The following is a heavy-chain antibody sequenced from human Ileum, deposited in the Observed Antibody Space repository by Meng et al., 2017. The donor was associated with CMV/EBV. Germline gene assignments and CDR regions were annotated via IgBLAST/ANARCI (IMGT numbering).Heavy chain of an antibody. V-gene: IGHV4-34*01. Sequence: QVQLQQWGAGLLKPSATLSLPCAVFGGSFTDYYWTWFRQSPGKGLEWIGENTHSGRAYYSSSLTGRATISVDMSKYQFSLKLPSVTAADTAIYYCARGLASGWPDYWGQGTLVTVSS. CDR1: GGSFTDYY. D-gene: IGHD3-10*01. CDR3: ARGLASGWPDY. J-gene: IGHJ4*02. CDR2: NTHSGRA.